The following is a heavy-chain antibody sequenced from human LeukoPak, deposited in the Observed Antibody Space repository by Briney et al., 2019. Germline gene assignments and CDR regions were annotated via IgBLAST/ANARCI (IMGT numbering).Heavy chain of an antibody. D-gene: IGHD3-10*01. Sequence: GGTLRLSCAASGFTFSSYDMSWVRQAPGKGLEWVSAISGSGGSTYYADSVKGRFTISRDNSKNTLYLQMNSLRAEDTAVYYCALVRGVNLGYFDYWGQGTLVTVSS. CDR3: ALVRGVNLGYFDY. CDR1: GFTFSSYD. V-gene: IGHV3-23*01. J-gene: IGHJ4*02. CDR2: ISGSGGST.